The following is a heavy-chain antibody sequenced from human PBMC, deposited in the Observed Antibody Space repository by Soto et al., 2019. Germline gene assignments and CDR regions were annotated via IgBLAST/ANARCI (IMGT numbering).Heavy chain of an antibody. CDR3: ARSHCYDSRGYYP. Sequence: SETLSLTCTVSGGSISSSSYYWGWIRQPPWKGLAWIGSFYYSGTTYYNPSLKSRVTISVDTSNTQSSLKLSSFSSADTAVYYCARSHCYDSRGYYPWGRGTLFTVSS. CDR2: FYYSGTT. J-gene: IGHJ5*02. D-gene: IGHD3-22*01. CDR1: GGSISSSSYY. V-gene: IGHV4-39*01.